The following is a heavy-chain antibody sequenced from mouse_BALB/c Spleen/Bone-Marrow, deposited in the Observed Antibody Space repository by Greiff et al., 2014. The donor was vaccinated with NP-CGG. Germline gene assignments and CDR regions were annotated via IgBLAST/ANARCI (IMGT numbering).Heavy chain of an antibody. Sequence: DVMLVESGGGLVQPGGSLRLSCAASGFPLPVYYITWVRRLPGRELEWLGFFRNKVKGYTTDYSASVKGRFTISRDNSQSISYLQMNTLRAEDSATYYCARDENVGIYWYFDVWGAGTTVTVSS. V-gene: IGHV7-3*02. J-gene: IGHJ1*01. CDR2: FRNKVKGYTT. CDR3: ARDENVGIYWYFDV. CDR1: GFPLPVYY.